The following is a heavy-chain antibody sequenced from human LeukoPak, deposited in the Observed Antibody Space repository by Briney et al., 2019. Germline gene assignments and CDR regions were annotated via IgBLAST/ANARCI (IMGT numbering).Heavy chain of an antibody. V-gene: IGHV3-7*03. D-gene: IGHD5-24*01. Sequence: GGSLRLSCAASEFTFNNYWMTWVRQAPGKGLEWVANIKQDGSDKYYVDSVKGRFTISRDNAKNSLYLQMNSLRAEDTAVYYCASDRDGYNYFDYWGQGTLVTVSS. CDR3: ASDRDGYNYFDY. CDR2: IKQDGSDK. CDR1: EFTFNNYW. J-gene: IGHJ4*02.